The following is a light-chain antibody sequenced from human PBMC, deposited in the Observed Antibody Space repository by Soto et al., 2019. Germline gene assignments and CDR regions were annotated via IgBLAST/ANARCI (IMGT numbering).Light chain of an antibody. CDR1: QDINKY. CDR2: ATS. CDR3: QQSYSSPYT. Sequence: DIQMTQSPSSLSAAVGDSVTITCRASQDINKYLIWYHQTPGKAPKLLLFATSTLHNGVPSRFSGSRSGTDFSLTITRLQPEDFATYYCQQSYSSPYTFGQGTKLEIK. V-gene: IGKV1-39*01. J-gene: IGKJ2*01.